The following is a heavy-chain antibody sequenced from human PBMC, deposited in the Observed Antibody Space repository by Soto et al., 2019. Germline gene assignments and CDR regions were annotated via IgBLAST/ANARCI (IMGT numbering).Heavy chain of an antibody. V-gene: IGHV1-2*02. D-gene: IGHD6-19*01. CDR2: INPNSGGT. CDR3: ASDALTGTAGLAF. CDR1: GYTFSGFY. J-gene: IGHJ4*02. Sequence: ASVKVSCKASGYTFSGFYMHWVRQAPGQGLEWMGWINPNSGGTKSAEKFQGRVTMTRDTSISTAYMELSRLTSDDTAVYYCASDALTGTAGLAFWGQGTQVTVSS.